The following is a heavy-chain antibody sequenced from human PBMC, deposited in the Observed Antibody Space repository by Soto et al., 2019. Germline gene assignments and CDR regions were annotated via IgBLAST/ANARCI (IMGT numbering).Heavy chain of an antibody. CDR3: ARDRGYATDY. J-gene: IGHJ4*02. CDR2: IYYSGST. CDR1: CGSISSGGYY. Sequence: SETLSVTCTVSCGSISSGGYYWSWIRQHPGKGLEWIGYIYYSGSTYYNPSLKSRVTISVDTSKNQFSLKLSSVTAADTAVYYCARDRGYATDYWGQGTLVTVSS. D-gene: IGHD5-12*01. V-gene: IGHV4-31*03.